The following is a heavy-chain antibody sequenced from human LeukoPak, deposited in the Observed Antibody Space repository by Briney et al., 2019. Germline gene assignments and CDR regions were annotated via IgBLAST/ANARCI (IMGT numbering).Heavy chain of an antibody. V-gene: IGHV3-74*01. CDR1: GFTFSDTW. D-gene: IGHD1-26*01. J-gene: IGHJ6*03. CDR3: ARENVGATTYYYYMDV. Sequence: GGSLRLSCAASGFTFSDTWMHWVRQAPGEGLVWVSRIRTDGSDTRYAETVKGRFTISRDNAKNTLYLQMNSLRAEDTAVYYCARENVGATTYYYYMDVWGKGTTVTVSS. CDR2: IRTDGSDT.